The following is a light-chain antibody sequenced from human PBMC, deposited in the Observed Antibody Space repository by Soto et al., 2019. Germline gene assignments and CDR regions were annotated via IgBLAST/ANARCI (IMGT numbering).Light chain of an antibody. CDR1: QNVNGW. CDR3: QQYNSYSWT. Sequence: DIQMTQSPSTLSASVGDRVTITCRASQNVNGWLAWYQQKPGKAPKLLIYKASSLESGVPSRFSGSGSGTEFTLTISSLQPDDFATYYCQQYNSYSWTFGQGTKVEIK. V-gene: IGKV1-5*03. CDR2: KAS. J-gene: IGKJ1*01.